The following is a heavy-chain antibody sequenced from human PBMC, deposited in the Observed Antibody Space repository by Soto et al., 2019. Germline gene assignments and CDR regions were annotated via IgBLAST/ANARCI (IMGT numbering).Heavy chain of an antibody. CDR2: VSDSGAKT. J-gene: IGHJ4*02. CDR1: GFTFRTNP. CDR3: AKDFQFGGSGTGYFDN. Sequence: EVQLLESGGELVQPGGSLRLSCVASGFTFRTNPMSWVRQAPGKGLEGVSGVSDSGAKTYYADSVKGRFTVSRDNSKNTLYLEMKSLRAEDTAVYYCAKDFQFGGSGTGYFDNWGQGTLVTVSS. V-gene: IGHV3-23*01. D-gene: IGHD3-10*01.